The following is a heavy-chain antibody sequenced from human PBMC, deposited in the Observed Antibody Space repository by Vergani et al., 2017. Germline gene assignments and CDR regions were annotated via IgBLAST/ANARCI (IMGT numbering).Heavy chain of an antibody. V-gene: IGHV3-30*04. CDR2: ISYDGSNK. D-gene: IGHD5-12*01. J-gene: IGHJ4*02. CDR1: GFTFSSYA. CDR3: ARDGPHSGYDYFDY. Sequence: QVQLVESGGGVVQPGRSLRLSCAASGFTFSSYAMHWVRQAPGKGLEWVAVISYDGSNKYYADSVKGRFTISRDNSKNTLYLQMNSLRAEDTAVYYCARDGPHSGYDYFDYGGQGTLVTVSS.